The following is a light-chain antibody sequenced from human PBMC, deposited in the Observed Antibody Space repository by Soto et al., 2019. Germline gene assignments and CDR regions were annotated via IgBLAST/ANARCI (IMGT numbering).Light chain of an antibody. J-gene: IGKJ1*01. Sequence: DIQMTQSPSSLSASVGDRVTITCRAIQGISNYLAWYQQKPGKVPKLLIYGASNRATGIPARFSGSGSGTDFTLTISSLEPEDFAVYYCQQRSNWPLAWAFGQGTKVDIK. CDR2: GAS. CDR1: QGISNY. CDR3: QQRSNWPLAWA. V-gene: IGKV1-27*01.